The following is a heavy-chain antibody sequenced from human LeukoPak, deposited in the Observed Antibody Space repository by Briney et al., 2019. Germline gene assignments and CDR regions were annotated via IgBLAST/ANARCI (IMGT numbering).Heavy chain of an antibody. D-gene: IGHD5-18*01. CDR2: ISSSGNTI. J-gene: IGHJ4*02. CDR1: GFTFSSYS. Sequence: HSGGSLRLSCAASGFTFSSYSMNWVRQAPGKGLEWVSYISSSGNTIDYADSVKGRFTISRDNAKNSLYLQMVSLRAEDTAVYYCARLRGYSYGYGDYWGQGTLVTVSS. CDR3: ARLRGYSYGYGDY. V-gene: IGHV3-48*04.